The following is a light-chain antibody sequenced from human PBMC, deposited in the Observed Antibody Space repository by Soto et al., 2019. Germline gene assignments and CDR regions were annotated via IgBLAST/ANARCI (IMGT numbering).Light chain of an antibody. V-gene: IGLV2-14*01. CDR2: EVS. CDR1: SSDVGDYNY. CDR3: SSSITNNIVG. J-gene: IGLJ2*01. Sequence: QSALTQPASVSGSPGQSITISCTGTSSDVGDYNYVSWYQQHPGKAPKLIVYEVSHRLSGVSDRFSGSKSGHTASLTISGLQDDDEADYYCSSSITNNIVGFGGGTKRTVL.